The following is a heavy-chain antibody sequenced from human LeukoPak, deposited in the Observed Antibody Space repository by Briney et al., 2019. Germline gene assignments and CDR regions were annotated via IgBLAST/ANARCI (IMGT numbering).Heavy chain of an antibody. CDR2: INHSGST. V-gene: IGHV4-34*01. CDR1: GGSFSGYY. D-gene: IGHD1-26*01. CDR3: ARGDASGRPGIAFDY. Sequence: PSETLSLTCAVYGGSFSGYYWSWIRQPPGKGLEWIGEINHSGSTNYNPSLKSRVSISVDTSKNQVSLKLSSVTAADTAVYHCARGDASGRPGIAFDYWGQGTLVTVSS. J-gene: IGHJ4*02.